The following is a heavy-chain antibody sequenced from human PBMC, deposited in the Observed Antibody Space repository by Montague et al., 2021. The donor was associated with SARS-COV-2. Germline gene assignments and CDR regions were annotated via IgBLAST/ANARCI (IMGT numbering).Heavy chain of an antibody. Sequence: SLRLSCAASGFTFSTYAMSWVRQAPGKGLEWVSCISKSGESTFYADSVKGRFTISRDNAKNTLYLQVNSLRAEDTAVYFCANRPLGGDVWGQGTLVTVSS. D-gene: IGHD2-21*02. V-gene: IGHV3-23*01. CDR1: GFTFSTYA. CDR3: ANRPLGGDV. J-gene: IGHJ4*02. CDR2: ISKSGEST.